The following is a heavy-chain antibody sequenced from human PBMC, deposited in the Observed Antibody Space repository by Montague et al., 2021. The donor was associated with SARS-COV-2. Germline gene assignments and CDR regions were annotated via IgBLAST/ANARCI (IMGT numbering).Heavy chain of an antibody. CDR1: GGSISSSSYY. J-gene: IGHJ4*02. CDR3: ARGVPLGYDFWSGYPEIGDFAY. D-gene: IGHD3-3*01. V-gene: IGHV4-39*01. CDR2: IYYSGST. Sequence: SETLSLTCTVSGGSISSSSYYWGWIHQPPGKGLEWIGSIYYSGSTYYNPSLKSRVTISVDTSKNQFSLKLSSVTAADTAVYYCARGVPLGYDFWSGYPEIGDFAYWGQGTLVTVSS.